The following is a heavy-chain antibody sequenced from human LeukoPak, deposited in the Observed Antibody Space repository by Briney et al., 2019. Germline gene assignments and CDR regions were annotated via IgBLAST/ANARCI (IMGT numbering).Heavy chain of an antibody. Sequence: ASVKVSCKASGYTFTSYGISWVRQAPGQGLEWMGWINPNSGGTNYAQKFQGRVTMTRDTSISTAYMELSRLRSDDTAVYYCARVLAVADADAFDIWGQGAMVTVSS. CDR2: INPNSGGT. J-gene: IGHJ3*02. CDR3: ARVLAVADADAFDI. D-gene: IGHD6-19*01. V-gene: IGHV1-2*02. CDR1: GYTFTSYG.